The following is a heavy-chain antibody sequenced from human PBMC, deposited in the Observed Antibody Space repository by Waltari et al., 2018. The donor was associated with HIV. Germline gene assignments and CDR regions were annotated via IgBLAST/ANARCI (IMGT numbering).Heavy chain of an antibody. J-gene: IGHJ4*02. Sequence: QVHLEHSGAAMQRPGASVKLTRTTPGLIFTSPSSHWLRQAPGQGLEWIGKINPYSGGTRLRGKFQGRFTMTLDPSIGSAYMELTTLTSDDTAIYYCARQYDDSAPYFDIWGPGTHITVSS. CDR1: GLIFTSPS. CDR3: ARQYDDSAPYFDI. V-gene: IGHV1-2*02. CDR2: INPYSGGT. D-gene: IGHD3-16*01.